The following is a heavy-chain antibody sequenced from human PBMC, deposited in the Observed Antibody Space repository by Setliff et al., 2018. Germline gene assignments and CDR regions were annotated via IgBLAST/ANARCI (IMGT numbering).Heavy chain of an antibody. J-gene: IGHJ6*03. CDR3: ARMSGFLYMDA. CDR2: IYTSWST. Sequence: SETLSLTCTVSDDSISSRHYYWSWIRQPAGKGLEWLGQIYTSWSTNYNPSPKGRATLSIDASKKQFSLKLTSVTAADTAVYYCARMSGFLYMDAWGKGTTVTVS. CDR1: DDSISSRHYY. V-gene: IGHV4-61*09. D-gene: IGHD3-3*01.